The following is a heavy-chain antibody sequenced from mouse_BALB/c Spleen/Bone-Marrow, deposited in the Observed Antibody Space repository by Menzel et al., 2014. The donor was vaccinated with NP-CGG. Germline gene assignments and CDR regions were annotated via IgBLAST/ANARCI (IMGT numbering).Heavy chain of an antibody. CDR2: IYPGSGST. D-gene: IGHD1-1*01. CDR3: RSYDYAMDY. Sequence: LQQSGSGLVRPGASVKLSCKASGYTFTSYWMHWVRQRPGQGLEWIGNIYPGSGSTNYDEKFKSKATLTVDTSSSTAYMQLSSLTSEDSAVYYCRSYDYAMDYWGQGTSVTVSS. CDR1: GYTFTSYW. V-gene: IGHV1S22*01. J-gene: IGHJ4*01.